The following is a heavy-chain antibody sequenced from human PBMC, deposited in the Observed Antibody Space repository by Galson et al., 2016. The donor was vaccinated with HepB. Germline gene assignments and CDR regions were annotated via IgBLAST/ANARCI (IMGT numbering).Heavy chain of an antibody. J-gene: IGHJ5*02. V-gene: IGHV3-74*01. CDR1: EFIFRGYW. CDR3: SRDRSFTADT. CDR2: INGDGRVT. Sequence: SLRLSCAASEFIFRGYWMQWVRQAPGKGLMWVARINGDGRVTVYGDSVKGRFTISRDNAKNTLHLQMNSLRVEDTAVYYCSRDRSFTADTWGQGTLVTVSS. D-gene: IGHD5-18*01.